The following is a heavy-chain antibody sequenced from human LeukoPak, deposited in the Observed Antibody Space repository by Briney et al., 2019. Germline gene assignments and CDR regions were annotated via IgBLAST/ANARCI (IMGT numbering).Heavy chain of an antibody. J-gene: IGHJ6*03. V-gene: IGHV3-66*01. CDR3: ARDSQWLVNHYYYYMDV. CDR2: IYSGGST. Sequence: GGSLRLSCAASGFTVSSNYMSWVRQAPGKGLEWVSVIYSGGSTYYADSVKGRFTISRDNSKNTLYLQMNSLRAEDTAVYYCARDSQWLVNHYYYYMDVWGKGTTVTVSS. D-gene: IGHD6-19*01. CDR1: GFTVSSNY.